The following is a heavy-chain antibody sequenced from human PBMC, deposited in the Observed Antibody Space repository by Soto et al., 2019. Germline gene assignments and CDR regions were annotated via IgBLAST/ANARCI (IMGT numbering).Heavy chain of an antibody. J-gene: IGHJ4*02. V-gene: IGHV4-4*02. CDR1: GVSLTSGNW. D-gene: IGHD2-15*01. CDR2: IFHDGTA. Sequence: SLTCAVSGVSLTSGNWWTWVRQSPQRGLEYIGEIFHDGTANYYPSFERRVAMSVDTSQKQVSLELTSVTAADTAVYYCARVVIRMAIQSIDSWGPGSLVTVSS. CDR3: ARVVIRMAIQSIDS.